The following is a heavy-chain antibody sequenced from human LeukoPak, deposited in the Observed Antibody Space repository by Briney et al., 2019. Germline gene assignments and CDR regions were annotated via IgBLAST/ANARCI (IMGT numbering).Heavy chain of an antibody. CDR1: GFTFSVYA. CDR2: IISNGGST. V-gene: IGHV3-64D*06. Sequence: GRSLRLSCSASGFTFSVYAIHWVRQAPGKGLEYVSTIISNGGSTYYADSVKGRFTISRDNSKNTVSLQMSSLRAEDTALYYCVKDGLAFCGGDCYSYFDYWGQGTLVTVSS. CDR3: VKDGLAFCGGDCYSYFDY. J-gene: IGHJ4*02. D-gene: IGHD2-21*02.